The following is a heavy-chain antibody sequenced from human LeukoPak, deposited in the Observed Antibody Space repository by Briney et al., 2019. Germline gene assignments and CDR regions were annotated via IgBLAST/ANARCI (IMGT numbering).Heavy chain of an antibody. CDR3: AREDRIQLWYYLDY. V-gene: IGHV3-74*01. J-gene: IGHJ4*02. Sequence: GGSLRLSCAASGFTFSSYWMHWVRRAPGKGLVWVSRINSDGSSTSYADSVKGRFTISRDNAKNTLYLQMNSLRAEDTAVYYCAREDRIQLWYYLDYWGQGTLVTVSS. CDR1: GFTFSSYW. CDR2: INSDGSST. D-gene: IGHD5-18*01.